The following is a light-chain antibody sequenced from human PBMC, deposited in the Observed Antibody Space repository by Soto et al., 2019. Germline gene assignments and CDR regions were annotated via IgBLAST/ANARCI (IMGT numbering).Light chain of an antibody. CDR3: QQYGRSPWT. Sequence: EIVLTQSPGTLSLSPGERASLSCRASQSVSINYLAWYQQKPGQAPRLLIYGVSSRATGIPDRLSGSGAETDFTLTISRLEPEDSAVYYCQQYGRSPWTFGQGTKVEIK. CDR2: GVS. J-gene: IGKJ1*01. CDR1: QSVSINY. V-gene: IGKV3-20*01.